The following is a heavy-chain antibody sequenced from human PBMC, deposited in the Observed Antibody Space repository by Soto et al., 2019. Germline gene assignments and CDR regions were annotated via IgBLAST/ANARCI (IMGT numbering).Heavy chain of an antibody. CDR2: INHSGST. Sequence: SETLSLTCAVYGGSFSGYYWSWIRQPPGKGLEWIGEINHSGSTNYNPSLKSRVTISVDTSKNQFSLKLSSVTAADTAVYYCARGGVYMGSIAAAGTYFDYWGQGTLVTVSS. V-gene: IGHV4-34*01. D-gene: IGHD6-13*01. CDR3: ARGGVYMGSIAAAGTYFDY. J-gene: IGHJ4*02. CDR1: GGSFSGYY.